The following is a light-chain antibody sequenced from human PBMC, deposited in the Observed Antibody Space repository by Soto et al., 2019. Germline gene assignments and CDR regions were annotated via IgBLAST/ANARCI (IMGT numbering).Light chain of an antibody. CDR1: TVAVSSDHW. CDR3: LRAYSGAWV. CDR2: DIS. V-gene: IGLV7-46*01. Sequence: QTVVTQEPSLTVSPVGTVTLTCASSTVAVSSDHWPYWFQQKPGQAPMTLIYDISSKHSWTPARFSGSLLGGKAALSLSGAQPEDEADYYCLRAYSGAWVFSGGTKLTVL. J-gene: IGLJ3*02.